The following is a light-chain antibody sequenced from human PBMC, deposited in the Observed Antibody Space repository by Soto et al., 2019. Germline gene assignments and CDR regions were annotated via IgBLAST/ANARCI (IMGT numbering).Light chain of an antibody. Sequence: AIQLTQSPSSLSASVGDRVTITCRASQGISSALAWYQQKPGKAPKLLIYDASSLERGVPSRFSGSGSGTDFTLTISSLQPEDFATYYCQQFNSYPLFGGGTKVEIK. CDR2: DAS. V-gene: IGKV1-13*02. CDR3: QQFNSYPL. J-gene: IGKJ4*01. CDR1: QGISSA.